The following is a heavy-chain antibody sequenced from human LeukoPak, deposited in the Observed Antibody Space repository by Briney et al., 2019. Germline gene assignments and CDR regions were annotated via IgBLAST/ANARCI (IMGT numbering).Heavy chain of an antibody. V-gene: IGHV4-59*01. CDR3: ATNRPVGGTYWGSFDI. CDR2: FHYTGGT. Sequence: ASETLSLTCTVSGGSMSSYYWSWIRQPPGKGLEWIGYFHYTGGTNYNPYLKSRVTISLDTSKNQFSLRLTSVTAADTAVYYCATNRPVGGTYWGSFDIWGQGTLVTVSS. D-gene: IGHD1-26*01. J-gene: IGHJ3*02. CDR1: GGSMSSYY.